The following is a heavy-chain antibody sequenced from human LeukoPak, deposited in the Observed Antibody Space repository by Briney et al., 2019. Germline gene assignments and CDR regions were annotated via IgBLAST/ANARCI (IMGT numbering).Heavy chain of an antibody. CDR3: AKVGSSSVFDY. CDR1: GFTFSNYG. Sequence: GGSLRLSCVTSGFTFSNYGMHWVRQLPGKGLEWVAVISYDSEGNYHVDSVKGRFTISRDNSKNTLYLQMNSLRAEDTAVYYCAKVGSSSVFDYWGQGTLVTVSS. CDR2: ISYDSEGN. V-gene: IGHV3-30*18. J-gene: IGHJ4*02. D-gene: IGHD6-13*01.